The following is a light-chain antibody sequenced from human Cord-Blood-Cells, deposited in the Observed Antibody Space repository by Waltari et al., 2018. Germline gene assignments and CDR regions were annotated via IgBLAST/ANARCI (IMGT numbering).Light chain of an antibody. V-gene: IGKV1-5*03. CDR3: QQYNRDMYT. CDR2: KAS. J-gene: IGKJ2*01. Sequence: DIQITQSPSTLSASVGDRVTITCRASQSISSWLAWYQQKPGKAPKLLIYKASSLESGVPSRFSGSGSGTEFTLTISSLQPDDFATYYCQQYNRDMYTFGQGTKLEIK. CDR1: QSISSW.